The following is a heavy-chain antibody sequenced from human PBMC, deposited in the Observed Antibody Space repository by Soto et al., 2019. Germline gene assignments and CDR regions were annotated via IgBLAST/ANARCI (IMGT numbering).Heavy chain of an antibody. Sequence: QVQLVQSGIEVKKPGASVKVSCKAMGYTFTNYGLSWVRQAPGEGLEWLGWISAYNGHTKYAHKVQDRVTLTTDTSASTAYLELRSLRSDDTAVYYCVRGDGGYFDRWGQGTLVLVSS. CDR3: VRGDGGYFDR. J-gene: IGHJ4*02. D-gene: IGHD3-16*01. CDR2: ISAYNGHT. CDR1: GYTFTNYG. V-gene: IGHV1-18*01.